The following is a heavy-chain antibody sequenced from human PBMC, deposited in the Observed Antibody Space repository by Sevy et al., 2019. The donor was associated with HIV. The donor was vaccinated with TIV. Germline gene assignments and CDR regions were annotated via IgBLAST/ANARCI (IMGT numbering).Heavy chain of an antibody. V-gene: IGHV4-59*01. Sequence: SETLSLTCTVSGGSIHNSYWSWIRQSPGKGLEWIGYIHSSGSTNGNPSLKGRVTISVDTSKSQFSLNLKSVTAADSGIYYCAREYSSSETLHVWGQGTTVTVSS. CDR3: AREYSSSETLHV. J-gene: IGHJ6*02. CDR2: IHSSGST. D-gene: IGHD6-13*01. CDR1: GGSIHNSY.